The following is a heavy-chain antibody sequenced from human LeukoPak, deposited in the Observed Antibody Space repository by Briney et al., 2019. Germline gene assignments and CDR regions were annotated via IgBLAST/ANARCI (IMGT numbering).Heavy chain of an antibody. CDR1: GFTFSSYG. Sequence: GGSLRLSCAASGFTFSSYGMHWVRQAPGKGLEWVAVISYDGSNKYYADSVKGRFTISRDNSKNTLYLQMNSLRAEDTAVYYCAKVLGGYYYYYGMDVWGQGTTVIVSS. V-gene: IGHV3-30*18. CDR2: ISYDGSNK. J-gene: IGHJ6*02. CDR3: AKVLGGYYYYYGMDV.